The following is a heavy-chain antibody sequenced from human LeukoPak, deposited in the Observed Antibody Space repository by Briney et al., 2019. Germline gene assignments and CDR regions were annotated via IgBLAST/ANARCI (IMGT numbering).Heavy chain of an antibody. CDR3: SRYDSDTGDFDP. Sequence: SETLSLTCAVYGGSFSGYYWSWIRQSPGKGLEWIGLLNYSGTTYYNPSFKSRVSISIDRSRTQFSLKLSSVTAADTAFYYCSRYDSDTGDFDPWGQGTLVTISS. CDR1: GGSFSGYY. V-gene: IGHV4-34*10. CDR2: LNYSGTT. D-gene: IGHD2-21*01. J-gene: IGHJ5*02.